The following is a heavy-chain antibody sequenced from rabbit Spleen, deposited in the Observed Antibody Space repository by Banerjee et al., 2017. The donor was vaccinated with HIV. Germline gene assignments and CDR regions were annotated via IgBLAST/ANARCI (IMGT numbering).Heavy chain of an antibody. CDR1: GFDFSNNYV. CDR3: ARDTRRIVSSCGVVL. D-gene: IGHD3-3*01. Sequence: QEQLEESGGGLVKPEGSLTLTCKASGFDFSNNYVMRWVRQAPGKGLEWIASIYPNNGVTRYANWAKGRIAIAKTKSNTVAVQMTRLAAADTEAYVGARDTRRIVSSCGVVLGGPGTLVTVS. CDR2: IYPNNGVT. J-gene: IGHJ2*01. V-gene: IGHV1S45*01.